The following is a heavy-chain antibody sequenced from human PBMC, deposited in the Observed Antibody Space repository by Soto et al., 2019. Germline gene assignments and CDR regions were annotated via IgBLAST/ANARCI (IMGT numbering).Heavy chain of an antibody. Sequence: PGGSLRLSCAASGFTFSSDGMNWFRQAPGKGLEWVSYISSSSSTIYYADSVKGRFTISRDNAKNSLYLQMNSLRAEDTAVYYCAREPTYGSGAKYGMDVWGQGTTVTV. CDR3: AREPTYGSGAKYGMDV. J-gene: IGHJ6*02. V-gene: IGHV3-48*01. D-gene: IGHD3-10*01. CDR2: ISSSSSTI. CDR1: GFTFSSDG.